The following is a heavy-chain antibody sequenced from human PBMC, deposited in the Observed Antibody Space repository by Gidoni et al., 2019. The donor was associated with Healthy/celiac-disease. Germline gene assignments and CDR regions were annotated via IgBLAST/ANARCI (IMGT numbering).Heavy chain of an antibody. J-gene: IGHJ6*02. CDR3: ARYCSGGSCYSFHTYMDV. D-gene: IGHD2-15*01. V-gene: IGHV3-21*01. CDR2: ISSSSSYI. Sequence: EVQLVESGGGLVKPGASLRLSCAASGFTFRRYSMNWVSQAPGKGLEWVSSISSSSSYIYYADSVKGRFTISRDNAKNSLYLQMNSLRAEDTAVYYCARYCSGGSCYSFHTYMDVWGQGTTVTVSS. CDR1: GFTFRRYS.